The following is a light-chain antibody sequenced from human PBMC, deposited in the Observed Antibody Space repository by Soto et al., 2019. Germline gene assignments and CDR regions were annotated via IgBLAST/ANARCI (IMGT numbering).Light chain of an antibody. Sequence: QTVVTQEPSLSVSPGGAVTLTCGLSSGSVSASYYPSWYQQTPGQAPRTLIYNTNSRSLGVPDRFSGSILGNKAALTITGAQADDESDYYCVLYMGTGISVFGGGTKLTVL. V-gene: IGLV8-61*01. CDR3: VLYMGTGISV. J-gene: IGLJ2*01. CDR1: SGSVSASYY. CDR2: NTN.